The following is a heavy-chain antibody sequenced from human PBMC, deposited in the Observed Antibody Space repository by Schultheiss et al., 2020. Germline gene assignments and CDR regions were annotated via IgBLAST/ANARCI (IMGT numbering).Heavy chain of an antibody. CDR1: GFTFTNYA. CDR2: ISGGSSTI. CDR3: ARDRRTTSLVDF. Sequence: GGSLRLSCAASGFTFTNYAMNWVRQAPGKGLEWLSYISGGSSTIYYADSVKGRFTISRDNSENTVYLQMNSLTAEDAAVYYCARDRRTTSLVDFWGQGTLVTVSS. D-gene: IGHD2-2*01. V-gene: IGHV3-48*01. J-gene: IGHJ4*02.